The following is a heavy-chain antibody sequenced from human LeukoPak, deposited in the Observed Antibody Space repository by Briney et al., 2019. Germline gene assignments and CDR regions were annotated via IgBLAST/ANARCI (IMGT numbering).Heavy chain of an antibody. J-gene: IGHJ4*02. CDR2: ITSSGNYI. Sequence: GGSLRPSFAASGLSLSTYSASWVRHPPGERVEWFSSITSSGNYIYSAASVKGRFTISRDNAKNALYLQMNTLRAEQTAVEYCERGQDSSGFWGQGHVVIV. V-gene: IGHV3-21*01. CDR3: ERGQDSSGF. CDR1: GLSLSTYS. D-gene: IGHD3-22*01.